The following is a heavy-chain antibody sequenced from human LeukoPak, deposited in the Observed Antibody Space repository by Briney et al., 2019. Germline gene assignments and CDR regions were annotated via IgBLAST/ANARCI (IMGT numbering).Heavy chain of an antibody. Sequence: GGSLRLSCAASGFTFSSYAMSWVRQAPGKGLEWVSTVSGGGAYTYYADSVKGRFTVSRDDSKSMHFLQMNSLRPEDTALYFCAKRITVSAGYYLDSWGQGTLVTVSS. CDR2: VSGGGAYT. V-gene: IGHV3-23*01. CDR3: AKRITVSAGYYLDS. CDR1: GFTFSSYA. J-gene: IGHJ4*02. D-gene: IGHD2-8*01.